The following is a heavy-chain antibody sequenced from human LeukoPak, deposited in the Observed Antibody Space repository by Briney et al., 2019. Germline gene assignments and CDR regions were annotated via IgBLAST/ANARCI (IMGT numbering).Heavy chain of an antibody. J-gene: IGHJ4*02. V-gene: IGHV3-23*01. CDR3: ARGTRIVSYFDY. CDR1: KFTFRNYA. D-gene: IGHD2-15*01. Sequence: GGSLRLSCAASKFTFRNYAMSWVRQAPGRGLEWVAAITDGGGSTYYADSVKGRFTISRDNSKNTLYLQMNSLRAEDTAVYYCARGTRIVSYFDYWGQGTLVTVSS. CDR2: ITDGGGST.